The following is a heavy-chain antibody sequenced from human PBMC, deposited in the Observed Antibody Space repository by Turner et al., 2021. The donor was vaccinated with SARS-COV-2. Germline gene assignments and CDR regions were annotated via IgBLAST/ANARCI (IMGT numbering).Heavy chain of an antibody. D-gene: IGHD2-2*01. CDR1: GFSLATYW. CDR2: IKHDGTEK. Sequence: EVQLVESGGGLVQPGGSLRLSCAAPGFSLATYWMTWVRQAPGKGLEWVANIKHDGTEKYYVDSVKGRFTISRDNAKNALYVQMNSLRAEDTAVYYCARGYLSSTSSVYGMEVWGRGTTVTVSS. J-gene: IGHJ6*02. CDR3: ARGYLSSTSSVYGMEV. V-gene: IGHV3-7*01.